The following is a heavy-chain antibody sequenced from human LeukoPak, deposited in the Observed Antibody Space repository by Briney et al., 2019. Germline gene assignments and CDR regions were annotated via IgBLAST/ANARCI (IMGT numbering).Heavy chain of an antibody. J-gene: IGHJ4*01. CDR3: AREVVAAPGTVDY. CDR1: GDSISNYY. V-gene: IGHV4-59*01. D-gene: IGHD6-13*01. Sequence: SEALSLTCTVSGDSISNYYWSWIRQPPGKGLEWIGYIYYSGSTNYNPSLKGRVTISVDTSKNQFSLKLSSVTAADTAVYYCAREVVAAPGTVDYWGQGTLVTVSS. CDR2: IYYSGST.